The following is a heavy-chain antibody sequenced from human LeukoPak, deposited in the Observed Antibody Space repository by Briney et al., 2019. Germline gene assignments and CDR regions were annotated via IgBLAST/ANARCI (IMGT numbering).Heavy chain of an antibody. J-gene: IGHJ4*02. CDR2: IKQDGSEK. D-gene: IGHD3-22*01. Sequence: GGSLRLSCAASGFTFSSYWMCWVRQAPGKGLEWVANIKQDGSEKYYVDSVKGRFTISRDNAKNSLYLQMNSLRAEDTAVYYCARGGAYYYDSSGYYETYYFDYWGQGTLVTVSS. CDR3: ARGGAYYYDSSGYYETYYFDY. V-gene: IGHV3-7*01. CDR1: GFTFSSYW.